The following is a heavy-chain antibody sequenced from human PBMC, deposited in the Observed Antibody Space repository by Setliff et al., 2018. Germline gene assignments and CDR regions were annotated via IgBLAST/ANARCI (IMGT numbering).Heavy chain of an antibody. D-gene: IGHD1-1*01. Sequence: GGSLRLSCAASGFTFSSYAMSWVRQAPGKGLEWVSAISGSGGSTYYADSVKGRFTISRDNSKNTLYLQMNSLRAEDTAIYYCARTTGYRLEGDFDYWGQGTLVTVS. V-gene: IGHV3-23*01. CDR2: ISGSGGST. J-gene: IGHJ4*02. CDR1: GFTFSSYA. CDR3: ARTTGYRLEGDFDY.